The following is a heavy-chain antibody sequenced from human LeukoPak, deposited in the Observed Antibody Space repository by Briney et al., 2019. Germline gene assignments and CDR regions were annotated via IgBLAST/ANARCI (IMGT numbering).Heavy chain of an antibody. D-gene: IGHD6-6*01. Sequence: GGSLRLSCAASGFTFDDYAMHWVRQAPGKGLEWVSGISWNSGSIGYADSVKGRFTISRDNAKNSLYLQMNSLRAEDMALYYCAKVEARGPGLGSYFDYWGQGTLVTVSS. CDR1: GFTFDDYA. J-gene: IGHJ4*02. CDR2: ISWNSGSI. V-gene: IGHV3-9*03. CDR3: AKVEARGPGLGSYFDY.